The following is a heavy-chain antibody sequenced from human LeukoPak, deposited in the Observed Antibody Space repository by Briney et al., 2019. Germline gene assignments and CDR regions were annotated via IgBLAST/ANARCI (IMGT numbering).Heavy chain of an antibody. V-gene: IGHV3-21*01. CDR1: GFTFSRFS. D-gene: IGHD4-11*01. CDR3: ARDQAYSNDVGHFDH. CDR2: ISSSSSYI. Sequence: GGSLRLSCAASGFTFSRFSMNWVRQAPGKGLEWVSSISSSSSYIYYADSVKGRFTISRDNAKNSLYLQMNSLRAEDAAVYYCARDQAYSNDVGHFDHWGQGTLVTVSS. J-gene: IGHJ4*02.